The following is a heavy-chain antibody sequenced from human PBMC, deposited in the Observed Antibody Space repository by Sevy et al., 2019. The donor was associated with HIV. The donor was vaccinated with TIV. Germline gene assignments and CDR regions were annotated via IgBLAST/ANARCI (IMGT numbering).Heavy chain of an antibody. CDR1: GFIFSDAW. CDR3: AREMAGAFDI. Sequence: GGSLRLSCVASGFIFSDAWMIWVRQAPGKGLEWVGRFISKTHCGTIDYAAPVKGRFTIPRDDSKNTLYLQMNSLKTEDTAVYYCAREMAGAFDIWGQGTIVTVSS. D-gene: IGHD3-10*01. CDR2: FISKTHCGTI. J-gene: IGHJ3*02. V-gene: IGHV3-15*01.